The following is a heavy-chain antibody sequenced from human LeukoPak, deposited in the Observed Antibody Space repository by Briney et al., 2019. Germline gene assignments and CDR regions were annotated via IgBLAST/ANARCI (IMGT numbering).Heavy chain of an antibody. V-gene: IGHV1-3*01. CDR1: GYTFTSYA. Sequence: GASVKVSCKASGYTFTSYAMHWVRQAPGQRLEWMGWINAGNGNTKYSQKFQGRVTITRDTSASTAYMELSSLRSEDTAVYYCASFSSWYYYYYGMDVWGQGTTVTVSS. J-gene: IGHJ6*02. D-gene: IGHD6-13*01. CDR2: INAGNGNT. CDR3: ASFSSWYYYYYGMDV.